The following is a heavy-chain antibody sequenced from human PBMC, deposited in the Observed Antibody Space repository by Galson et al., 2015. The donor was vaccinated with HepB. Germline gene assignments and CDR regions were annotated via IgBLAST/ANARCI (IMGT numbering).Heavy chain of an antibody. CDR1: GYTFTGYY. J-gene: IGHJ3*02. V-gene: IGHV1-2*04. CDR2: INPNSGGT. D-gene: IGHD3-10*01. Sequence: SVKVSCKASGYTFTGYYMHWVRQAPGQGLEWMGWINPNSGGTNYAQKFQGWVTMTRDTSISTAYMELSRLRSDDTAVYYCARGGFVSWTTKSSYAFDIWGQGTMVTVSS. CDR3: ARGGFVSWTTKSSYAFDI.